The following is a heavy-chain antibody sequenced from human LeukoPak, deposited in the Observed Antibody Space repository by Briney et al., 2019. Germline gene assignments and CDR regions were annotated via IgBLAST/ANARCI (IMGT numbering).Heavy chain of an antibody. D-gene: IGHD6-13*01. V-gene: IGHV3-66*01. J-gene: IGHJ4*02. CDR1: GFTVSSTY. CDR3: ARMAGSSWFGY. Sequence: QSGGSLRLSCAASGFTVSSTYMSWIRQAPGKGLEWVSIVYSNSATYYADSVKGRFTISRDNSKNTLYLQMNSLSAEDTAVYYCARMAGSSWFGYWGQGTLVTVSS. CDR2: VYSNSAT.